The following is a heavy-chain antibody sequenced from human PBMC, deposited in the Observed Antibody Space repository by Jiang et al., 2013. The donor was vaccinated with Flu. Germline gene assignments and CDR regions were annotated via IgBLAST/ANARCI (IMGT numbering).Heavy chain of an antibody. CDR3: ARKAFDYDSSGYTDAFDI. V-gene: IGHV5-51*01. J-gene: IGHJ3*02. CDR2: IYPGDSDT. CDR1: GYSFTSYW. D-gene: IGHD3-22*01. Sequence: SGYSFTSYWIGWVRQMPGKGLEWMGIIYPGDSDTRYSPSFQGQVTISADKSISTAYLQWSSLKASDTAMYYCARKAFDYDSSGYTDAFDIWGQGTMVTVSS.